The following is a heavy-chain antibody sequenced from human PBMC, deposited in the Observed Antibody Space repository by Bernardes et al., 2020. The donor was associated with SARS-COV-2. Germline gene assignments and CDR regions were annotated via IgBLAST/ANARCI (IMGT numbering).Heavy chain of an antibody. CDR1: TISITSYY. CDR3: VRVGPRWGYCEDGVCHEQDFDI. J-gene: IGHJ5*02. CDR2: IYYTGTA. D-gene: IGHD2-15*01. V-gene: IGHV4-59*01. Sequence: ETLSLTCSVSTISITSYYWGWIRQSPGKGLEWLGHIYYTGTANYSPSLTSRVTLSVDTSKNEIYLALSSVTAADTAVYYCVRVGPRWGYCEDGVCHEQDFDIWGQGLLVSVSS.